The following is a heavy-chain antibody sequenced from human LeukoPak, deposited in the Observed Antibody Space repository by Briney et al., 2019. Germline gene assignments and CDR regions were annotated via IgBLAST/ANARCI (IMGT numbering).Heavy chain of an antibody. Sequence: GGSLRLSCATSGFTFSSYAMSWVRQAPGKGLEWVSAISGSGGSTYYADSVKGRLTISRDNSKNTLYLQMNSLRAEDTAVYYCAKDSVTYPQWLVFWGQGTLVTVSS. CDR2: ISGSGGST. CDR1: GFTFSSYA. J-gene: IGHJ4*02. D-gene: IGHD6-19*01. V-gene: IGHV3-23*01. CDR3: AKDSVTYPQWLVF.